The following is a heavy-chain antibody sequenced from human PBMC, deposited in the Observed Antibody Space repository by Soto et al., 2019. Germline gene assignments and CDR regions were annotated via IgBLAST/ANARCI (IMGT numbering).Heavy chain of an antibody. Sequence: EVQLVESGGGLVKPGGSLRLSCAASGFTFSSYSMNWVRQAPGKGLEWVSSISSSSSYIYYADSVKGRFTLSRDNAKNSLYLQMNSLRAEDTAVYYCARGIIGVDPMRWGQGTLVTVSS. V-gene: IGHV3-21*01. J-gene: IGHJ4*02. CDR2: ISSSSSYI. D-gene: IGHD3-3*01. CDR1: GFTFSSYS. CDR3: ARGIIGVDPMR.